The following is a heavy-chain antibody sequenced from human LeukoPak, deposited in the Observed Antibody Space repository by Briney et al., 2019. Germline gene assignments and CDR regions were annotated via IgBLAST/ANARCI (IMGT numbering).Heavy chain of an antibody. J-gene: IGHJ4*02. D-gene: IGHD6-19*01. Sequence: GGSLRLSCAASGFTFSSYAMSWVRQAPGKGLEWVSAISGSGGSTYYADSVKGRFTISRDNSKNTLYLQMNSLGAEDTAVYYCAKDLYSSGWLTHFDYWGQGTLVTVSS. V-gene: IGHV3-23*01. CDR2: ISGSGGST. CDR1: GFTFSSYA. CDR3: AKDLYSSGWLTHFDY.